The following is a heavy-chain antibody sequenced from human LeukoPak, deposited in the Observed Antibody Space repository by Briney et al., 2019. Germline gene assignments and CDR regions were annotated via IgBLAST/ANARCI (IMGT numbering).Heavy chain of an antibody. V-gene: IGHV3-30*18. J-gene: IGHJ4*02. CDR2: ISYDGSDK. CDR1: GFTLSSNG. D-gene: IGHD6-13*01. CDR3: AKDRSSTWSLDY. Sequence: GRSLRLSSAASGFTLSSNGMHWVRQAPGKGLEWVAVISYDGSDKYYADSVKGRFTISRDNSKNTLYLQMNSLRVEDTALYYCAKDRSSTWSLDYWGQGTLVTVSS.